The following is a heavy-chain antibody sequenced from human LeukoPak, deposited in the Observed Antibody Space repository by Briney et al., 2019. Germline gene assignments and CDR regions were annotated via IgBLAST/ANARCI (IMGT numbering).Heavy chain of an antibody. CDR1: GFTFSDYY. Sequence: GGSLRLSCAASGFTFSDYYMSWIRQAPGKGLDWVSYISSSGSTIYYADSVKGRFTISRDNAKNSLYLQMNSLRAEDTAVYYCARSYCSGGSCPPNYYGMDVWGQGTTVTVSS. D-gene: IGHD2-15*01. V-gene: IGHV3-11*01. CDR3: ARSYCSGGSCPPNYYGMDV. J-gene: IGHJ6*02. CDR2: ISSSGSTI.